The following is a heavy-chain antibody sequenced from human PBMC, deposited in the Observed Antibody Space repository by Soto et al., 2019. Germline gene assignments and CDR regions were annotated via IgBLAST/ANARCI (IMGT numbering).Heavy chain of an antibody. CDR2: ISGSGSGT. CDR3: ARESDH. CDR1: GFTFSIYS. Sequence: GSLRLSCAASGFTFSIYSMSWVGQAPGKGLEWVSTISGSGSGTYYADSMKGRFTISRDNSKNTLYLQMYSLRVEDTAVYYCARESDHWGQGTLVTVSS. J-gene: IGHJ4*02. V-gene: IGHV3-23*01.